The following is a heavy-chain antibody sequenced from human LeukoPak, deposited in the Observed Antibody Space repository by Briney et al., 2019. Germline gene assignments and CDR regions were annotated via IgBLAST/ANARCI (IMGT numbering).Heavy chain of an antibody. Sequence: GGSLRLSCAASGFSISNYYMFWARQAPGKGLEWVSVIYATGNTYYANSVKGRFTISRDNSENTLYLQMNSLRVGDTAVYYCARHSDSPNYPDTVDLWGQGTTVTVSS. D-gene: IGHD3-22*01. CDR1: GFSISNYY. V-gene: IGHV3-53*01. CDR2: IYATGNT. J-gene: IGHJ3*01. CDR3: ARHSDSPNYPDTVDL.